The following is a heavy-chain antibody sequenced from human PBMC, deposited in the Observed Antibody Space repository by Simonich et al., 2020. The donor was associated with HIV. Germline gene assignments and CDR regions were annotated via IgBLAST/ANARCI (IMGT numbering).Heavy chain of an antibody. J-gene: IGHJ6*03. V-gene: IGHV4-34*01. Sequence: QVQLQQWGAGLLKPSEPLSLTCAVYGWSFSGYYWSWIREPQGKGLELIWEINLRGSTKYNPSLKRRVTISVDTSNNQFSRKLSSGTAADTALYYCAREPGDDYGDYLPLYYYYMDVWGKGTTVTVSS. CDR3: AREPGDDYGDYLPLYYYYMDV. D-gene: IGHD4-17*01. CDR1: GWSFSGYY. CDR2: INLRGST.